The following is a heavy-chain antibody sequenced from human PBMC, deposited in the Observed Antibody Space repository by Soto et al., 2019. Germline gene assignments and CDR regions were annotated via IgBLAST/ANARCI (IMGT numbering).Heavy chain of an antibody. CDR2: IIPIFGTA. D-gene: IGHD5-12*01. CDR3: ARVDRDGYNYKWFDP. Sequence: GASVKVSCKASGGTFSSYAISWVRQAPGQGLEWMGGIIPIFGTANYAQKFQGRVTITADESTSTAYMELSSLRSEDTAVYYCARVDRDGYNYKWFDPWGQGTLVTVSS. V-gene: IGHV1-69*13. J-gene: IGHJ5*02. CDR1: GGTFSSYA.